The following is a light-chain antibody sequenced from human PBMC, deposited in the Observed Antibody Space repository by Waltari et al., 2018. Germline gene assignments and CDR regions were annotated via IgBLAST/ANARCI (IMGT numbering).Light chain of an antibody. CDR2: VAS. Sequence: DIQMTQSPPSLSASVGDRVTVTCRASQSISTSLNWYQQKAGKAPNLLIYVASSLQSGVPSRFSGSGSGTDFTLTISSLQAEDVAVYYCHQYYSAPFTFGGGTKVEIK. CDR1: QSISTS. CDR3: HQYYSAPFT. J-gene: IGKJ4*01. V-gene: IGKV1-39*01.